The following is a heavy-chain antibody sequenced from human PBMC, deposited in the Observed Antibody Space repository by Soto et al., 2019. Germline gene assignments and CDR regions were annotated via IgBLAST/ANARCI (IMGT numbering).Heavy chain of an antibody. J-gene: IGHJ4*02. CDR2: IYYSGST. D-gene: IGHD4-4*01. CDR1: GGSISSGCYY. V-gene: IGHV4-31*03. Sequence: SETLSLTCTVSGGSISSGCYYWSWIRQHPGKGLEWIGYIYYSGSTYYNPSLKSRVTISVDTSKNQFSLKLSSVTAADTAVYYCARGQSTVTTYDYWGQGTRVTVAS. CDR3: ARGQSTVTTYDY.